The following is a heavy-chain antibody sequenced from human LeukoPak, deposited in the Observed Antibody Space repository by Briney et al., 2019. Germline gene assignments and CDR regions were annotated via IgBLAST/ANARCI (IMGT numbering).Heavy chain of an antibody. CDR1: GFTFNTYW. J-gene: IGHJ4*02. Sequence: GGSLRLSCAASGFTFNTYWMHWVRQSPGKGLVWVSRINSDGSSTTYADSVKGRFTISRDNAKNTVYLQMNSLRDEDAAVYYCTKGGTVGFDSWGQGTVVTVSS. CDR3: TKGGTVGFDS. V-gene: IGHV3-74*01. CDR2: INSDGSST. D-gene: IGHD1-1*01.